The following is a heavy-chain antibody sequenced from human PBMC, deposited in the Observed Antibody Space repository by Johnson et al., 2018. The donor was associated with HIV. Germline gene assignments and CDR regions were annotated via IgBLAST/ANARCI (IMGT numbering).Heavy chain of an antibody. CDR3: AREASGSLDAFDI. CDR2: FYHGGCT. Sequence: VQLVESGGGVVRPGGSLRLSCAASGFTFDDYGMRWVRQAPGKGLEWVSIFYHGGCTYNADSVKGRFTISRDNSNNTVYLQMGSLRAEDMAVYYCAREASGSLDAFDIWGQGTMVTVSS. J-gene: IGHJ3*02. CDR1: GFTFDDYG. V-gene: IGHV3-66*01. D-gene: IGHD1-26*01.